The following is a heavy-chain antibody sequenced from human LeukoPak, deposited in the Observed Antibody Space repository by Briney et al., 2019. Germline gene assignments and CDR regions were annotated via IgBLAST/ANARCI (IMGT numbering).Heavy chain of an antibody. CDR1: GYTFTSYY. Sequence: ASVKVSCKASGYTFTSYYMHWVRQAPGQGLEWMGFINPSGGGTSYAQKFQGRVTMTMDTSTSTVYMEVSSLRSEDTAVYYCARGFTVYRLSLDYWGQGTLVTVSS. D-gene: IGHD3-16*02. CDR3: ARGFTVYRLSLDY. V-gene: IGHV1-46*01. J-gene: IGHJ4*02. CDR2: INPSGGGT.